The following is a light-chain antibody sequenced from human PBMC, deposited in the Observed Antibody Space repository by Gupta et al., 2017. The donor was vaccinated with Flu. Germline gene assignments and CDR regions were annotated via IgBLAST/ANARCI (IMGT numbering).Light chain of an antibody. CDR3: QQANTFPLT. CDR1: QGINSW. J-gene: IGKJ4*01. CDR2: TAS. V-gene: IGKV1-12*01. Sequence: DIQMTQSPSSVSASVGDRVTITCRASQGINSWLAWYQQKPGKAPKLLIYTASRVKSGVPSRFSGSGSGTDFTLTISSRQPEDFATYYCQQANTFPLTFGGGTXVEIK.